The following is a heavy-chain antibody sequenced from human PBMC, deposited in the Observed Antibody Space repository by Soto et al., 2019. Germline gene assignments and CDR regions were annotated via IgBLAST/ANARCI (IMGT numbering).Heavy chain of an antibody. CDR3: ARVFLEWLSYMDV. Sequence: SETLSLTCAVYGGSFSGYYWSWIRQPPGKGLEWIGEINHSGSTNYNPSLKSRVTISVDTSKNQFSLKLSSVTAADTAVYYCARVFLEWLSYMDVWGKGTTVTVSS. J-gene: IGHJ6*03. CDR1: GGSFSGYY. CDR2: INHSGST. V-gene: IGHV4-34*01. D-gene: IGHD3-3*01.